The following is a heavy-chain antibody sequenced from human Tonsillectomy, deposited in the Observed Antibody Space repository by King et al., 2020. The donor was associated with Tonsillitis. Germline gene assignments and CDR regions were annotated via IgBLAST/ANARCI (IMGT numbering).Heavy chain of an antibody. D-gene: IGHD5-12*01. V-gene: IGHV1-2*02. CDR3: ASINSGYDSGTFDF. CDR2: SNPNSGGT. Sequence: VQLVEAGAVVKKPGASVMVSCTASGYTFTGNYMHWVRQAPGQGLEWMGWSNPNSGGTNYAQKFQGRVTMTRDTSNSTAYMELSRLRSDDTAVYYCASINSGYDSGTFDFWGQGTLVTVSS. CDR1: GYTFTGNY. J-gene: IGHJ4*02.